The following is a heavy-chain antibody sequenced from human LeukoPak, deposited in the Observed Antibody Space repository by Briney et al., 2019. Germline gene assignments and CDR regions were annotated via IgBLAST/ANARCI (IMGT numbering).Heavy chain of an antibody. CDR3: ARDSSPVAGMGRF. CDR2: IYTYNGNA. V-gene: IGHV1-18*01. Sequence: ASVKVSCKASGYTFTAYGWSWVRQAPGQGREGMGWIYTYNGNANYAQTFQGRVTMTSDTSTTTVYMELRNLTSDDTAVYYCARDSSPVAGMGRFWGQGSLVTVSS. J-gene: IGHJ1*01. D-gene: IGHD6-19*01. CDR1: GYTFTAYG.